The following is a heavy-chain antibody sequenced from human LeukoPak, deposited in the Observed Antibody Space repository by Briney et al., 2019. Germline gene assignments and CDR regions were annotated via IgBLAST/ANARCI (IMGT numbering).Heavy chain of an antibody. CDR1: GGSISSYY. J-gene: IGHJ6*03. Sequence: SETLSLTCTVSGGSISSYYWSWIRQPPGKGLEWIGYIYTSGSTNYNPSLKSRVTISVDTSKNQFSLKLSSVTAADTAVYCCAQAAQEYYYYYMDVWGKGTTVTVSS. V-gene: IGHV4-4*09. CDR3: AQAAQEYYYYYMDV. CDR2: IYTSGST. D-gene: IGHD6-6*01.